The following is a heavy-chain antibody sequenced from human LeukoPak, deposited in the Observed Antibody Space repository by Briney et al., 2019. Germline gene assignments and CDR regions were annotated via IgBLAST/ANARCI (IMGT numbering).Heavy chain of an antibody. V-gene: IGHV3-21*01. CDR1: GFTFSSYS. CDR2: ISSSSSYI. J-gene: IGHJ4*02. D-gene: IGHD1-26*01. CDR3: ARDRSWWEPYFDY. Sequence: PGGSLRLSCAASGFTFSSYSMNWVRQAPGKGLEWVSSISSSSSYIYYADSVKGRFTISRDNAKNSLYLQMNSLRAEDTAVYYCARDRSWWEPYFDYWGQGTLVTVSS.